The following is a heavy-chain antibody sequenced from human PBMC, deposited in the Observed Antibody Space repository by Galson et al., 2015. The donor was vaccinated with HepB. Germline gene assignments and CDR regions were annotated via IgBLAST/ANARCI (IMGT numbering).Heavy chain of an antibody. D-gene: IGHD1-20*01. CDR2: IIPMFATA. CDR3: ARGANWRGGYLDY. V-gene: IGHV1-69*06. CDR1: RGTFSSYA. J-gene: IGHJ4*02. Sequence: SVKVSCKASRGTFSSYAISWVRQAPGQGLEWMGGIIPMFATANYGQKFQGRVTITAEKSTNTAYMELRSLRFDGTALYYCARGANWRGGYLDYWGQGTLVIVSS.